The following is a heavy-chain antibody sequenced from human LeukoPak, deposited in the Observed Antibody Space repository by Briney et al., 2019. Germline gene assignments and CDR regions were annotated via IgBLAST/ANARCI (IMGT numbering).Heavy chain of an antibody. V-gene: IGHV4-30-2*01. D-gene: IGHD3-22*01. Sequence: KPSETLSLTCAVSGGSISSGGYSWSWIRQPPGKGLEWIGEINHSGSTNYNPSLKSRVTISVDTSKNQFSLKLSSVTAADTAVYYCARVPYDSSGYYVENYYYYGMDVWGQGTTVTVSS. CDR3: ARVPYDSSGYYVENYYYYGMDV. CDR1: GGSISSGGYS. CDR2: INHSGST. J-gene: IGHJ6*02.